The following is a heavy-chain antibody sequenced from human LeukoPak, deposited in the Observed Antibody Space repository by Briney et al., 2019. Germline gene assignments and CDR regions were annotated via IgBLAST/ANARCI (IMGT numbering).Heavy chain of an antibody. D-gene: IGHD5-12*01. CDR2: IKSKTDGGTT. J-gene: IGHJ4*02. CDR3: ATGIVATEYYFDY. CDR1: GFTHNNAW. V-gene: IGHV3-15*07. Sequence: GGSLRLSCAASGFTHNNAWMNWVRQAPGKGLEWVGRIKSKTDGGTTDYAAPVKGRFTISRDDSKNTLYLQMNSLKTEDTAVYYCATGIVATEYYFDYWGQGTLVTVSS.